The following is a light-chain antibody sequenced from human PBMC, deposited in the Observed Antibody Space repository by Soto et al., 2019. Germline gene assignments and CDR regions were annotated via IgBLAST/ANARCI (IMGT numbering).Light chain of an antibody. CDR3: MQALQAPFT. J-gene: IGKJ3*01. CDR2: SGS. CDR1: QSLLHSNGYNY. Sequence: EIVMTQSPLSLPVTPGEPASISCKSSQSLLHSNGYNYLDWYLQKPGQSPQLLIYSGSNRASGVPDRFSGSGSCTDFTLKISRVEAEDVAVYYCMQALQAPFTFGPGTKLDIK. V-gene: IGKV2-28*01.